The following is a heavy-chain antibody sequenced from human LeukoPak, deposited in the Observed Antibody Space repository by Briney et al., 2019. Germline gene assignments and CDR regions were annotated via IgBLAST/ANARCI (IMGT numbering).Heavy chain of an antibody. CDR1: GFTFSSYG. CDR3: AKERTRGGHSVRDFDY. Sequence: GGSLRPSCAASGFTFSSYGMHWVRQTPGRGLEWVAVIWYDGSNEYYADSVKGRFTISRDNSKNTLYLEMNSLRAEDTAVYYCAKERTRGGHSVRDFDYWGQGTLVTVSS. V-gene: IGHV3-33*06. J-gene: IGHJ4*02. CDR2: IWYDGSNE. D-gene: IGHD5-24*01.